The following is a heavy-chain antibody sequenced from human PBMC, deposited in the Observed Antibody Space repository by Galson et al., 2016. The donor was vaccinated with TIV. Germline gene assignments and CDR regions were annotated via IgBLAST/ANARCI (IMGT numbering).Heavy chain of an antibody. CDR2: INTATGYT. J-gene: IGHJ5*02. CDR3: ARLGYCSSMSCFQFDP. V-gene: IGHV1-3*04. CDR1: GYTFTGYG. D-gene: IGHD2-2*01. Sequence: SCKAPGYTFTGYGIHWMRQAPGQRLEWMGWINTATGYTKYSQTFQDRITITRDTSASTAYMELSSLRSEDTATYYCARLGYCSSMSCFQFDPWGQGTLVSVSS.